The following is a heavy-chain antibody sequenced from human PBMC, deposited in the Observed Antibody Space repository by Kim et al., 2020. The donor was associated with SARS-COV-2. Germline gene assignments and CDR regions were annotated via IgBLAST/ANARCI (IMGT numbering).Heavy chain of an antibody. V-gene: IGHV4-34*01. D-gene: IGHD3-3*01. J-gene: IGHJ3*02. CDR3: ASGLRFLEWLSKYAFDI. Sequence: LKSRVTISVDTSKNQFSLKLSSVTAADTAVYYCASGLRFLEWLSKYAFDIWGQGTMVTVSS.